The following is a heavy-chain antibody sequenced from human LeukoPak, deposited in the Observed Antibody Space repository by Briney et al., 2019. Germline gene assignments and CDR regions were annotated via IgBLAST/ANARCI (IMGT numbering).Heavy chain of an antibody. Sequence: SETLSLTCSVSGYSISSGYYWGWIRQPPGKGLEWIGTIYHGGSTYFNPSLKSRVSISFDTSKNQFSLKLTSVTAADTAVYYCGSRRTAMFGVIKGPIDYWGQGTLVTVSS. CDR2: IYHGGST. CDR1: GYSISSGYY. D-gene: IGHD3-3*01. J-gene: IGHJ4*02. V-gene: IGHV4-38-2*01. CDR3: GSRRTAMFGVIKGPIDY.